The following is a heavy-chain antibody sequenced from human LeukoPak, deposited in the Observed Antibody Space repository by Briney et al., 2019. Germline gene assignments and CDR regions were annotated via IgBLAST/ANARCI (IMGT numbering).Heavy chain of an antibody. CDR2: IIGSGGST. D-gene: IGHD1-1*01. CDR3: AKDMEASR. J-gene: IGHJ4*02. V-gene: IGHV3-23*01. Sequence: GLEWVSGIIGSGGSTYYADSVKGRFTISRDNSKSTLYLQMNSLRIEDTAVYYCAKDMEASRWGQGTLVTVSS.